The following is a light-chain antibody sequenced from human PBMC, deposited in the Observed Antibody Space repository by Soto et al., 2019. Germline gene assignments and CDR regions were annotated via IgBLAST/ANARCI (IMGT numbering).Light chain of an antibody. CDR3: CSYAGTYTPSWV. CDR1: SSDVGGYNY. V-gene: IGLV2-11*01. J-gene: IGLJ1*01. Sequence: QSVLTQPRSVSGSPGQSVTISCTGTSSDVGGYNYVSWYQQFPGKAPKLIIYDVNKRPSGVPDRFSASKSGDTASLTISGLQAEDEADYFCCSYAGTYTPSWVFGTGTKLTVL. CDR2: DVN.